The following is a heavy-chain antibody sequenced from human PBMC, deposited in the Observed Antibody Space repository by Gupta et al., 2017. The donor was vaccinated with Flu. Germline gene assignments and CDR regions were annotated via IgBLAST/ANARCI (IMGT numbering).Heavy chain of an antibody. CDR3: AXDMGSYGLRNFDY. Sequence: EVQLVESGGGLVQPGRSLRLSCAASGFTFDDYAMHWVRQAPGKGLEWVSGISWNSGSIGYADSVKGRFTISRDNAKNSLYLQMNSLRAEXTALYYCAXDMGSYGLRNFDYWGQGTLVTVSS. CDR2: ISWNSGSI. J-gene: IGHJ4*02. D-gene: IGHD5-18*01. CDR1: GFTFDDYA. V-gene: IGHV3-9*01.